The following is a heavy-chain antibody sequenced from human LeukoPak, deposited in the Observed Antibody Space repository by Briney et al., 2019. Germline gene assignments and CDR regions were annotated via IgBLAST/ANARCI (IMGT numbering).Heavy chain of an antibody. CDR3: ARGPPGITMVRGVTSGYYFDY. D-gene: IGHD3-10*01. Sequence: SGTLSLTCAVSGGSISSSNWWSWVRQPPGKGLEWIGEIYHSGSTNYNPCLKSRVTISVDKSKNQFSLKLSSVTAADTAVYYCARGPPGITMVRGVTSGYYFDYWGQGTLVTVSS. CDR2: IYHSGST. V-gene: IGHV4-4*02. CDR1: GGSISSSNW. J-gene: IGHJ4*02.